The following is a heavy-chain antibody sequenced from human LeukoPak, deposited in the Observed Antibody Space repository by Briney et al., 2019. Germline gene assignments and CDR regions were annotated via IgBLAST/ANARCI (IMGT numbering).Heavy chain of an antibody. CDR1: GFTFSTYW. V-gene: IGHV3-7*01. CDR2: MRRDGNEI. D-gene: IGHD2-2*01. J-gene: IGHJ4*02. CDR3: ARLCRGNQLAGFDS. Sequence: GGSLRLSCSASGFTFSTYWMSWVRQAPGKGLEWVANMRRDGNEIYYLDSVRGRFTISRDNAKNSLYLQMNSLRAEDTAVYYCARLCRGNQLAGFDSWGQGTLVTVSS.